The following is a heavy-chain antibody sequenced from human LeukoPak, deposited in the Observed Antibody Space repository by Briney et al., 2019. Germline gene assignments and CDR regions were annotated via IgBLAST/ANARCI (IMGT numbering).Heavy chain of an antibody. V-gene: IGHV3-30*03. CDR2: TLYEEKEK. Sequence: GTSLRLSCTASGFAFRNYGLYWVRQAPGKGLEWVAATLYEEKEKYYADSVKGRFAIARDNSMKMLYLQMNNLTTEDTAIYYCATFSGTAVVVTYFDYWGQGTLVTVSS. CDR3: ATFSGTAVVVTYFDY. CDR1: GFAFRNYG. D-gene: IGHD1-26*01. J-gene: IGHJ4*02.